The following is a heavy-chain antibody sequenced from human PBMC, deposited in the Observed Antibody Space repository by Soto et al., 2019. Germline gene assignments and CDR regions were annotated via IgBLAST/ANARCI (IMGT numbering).Heavy chain of an antibody. D-gene: IGHD6-13*01. CDR2: INPSGGST. Sequence: GASVKVSCKASGYTFTSCYRQWVRQAPGQGLEWMGIINPSGGSTSYAQKFQGRVTMTRDTSTSTVYMELSSLRSEDTAVYYCARDRAAAGTVNYYGMDVWGQGTTVTVSS. CDR1: GYTFTSCY. J-gene: IGHJ6*02. V-gene: IGHV1-46*01. CDR3: ARDRAAAGTVNYYGMDV.